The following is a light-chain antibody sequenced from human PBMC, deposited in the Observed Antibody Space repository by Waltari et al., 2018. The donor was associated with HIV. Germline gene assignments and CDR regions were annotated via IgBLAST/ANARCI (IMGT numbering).Light chain of an antibody. Sequence: DIQMTQSPFSLSASVADRVTITCHASKDIKHYLNWYQQKPGKAPRLLIYDASSLETGVPSRFSGSGSGTHFTLTISSLRPEDTATYYCQQYDDLEYTFGQGTTLEMK. CDR2: DAS. J-gene: IGKJ2*01. CDR3: QQYDDLEYT. V-gene: IGKV1-33*01. CDR1: KDIKHY.